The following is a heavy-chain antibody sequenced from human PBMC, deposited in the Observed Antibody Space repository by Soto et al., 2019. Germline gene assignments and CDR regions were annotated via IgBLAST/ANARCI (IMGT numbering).Heavy chain of an antibody. V-gene: IGHV3-74*01. CDR3: ARDLGGSHDY. CDR2: IKTDGSVT. D-gene: IGHD3-16*01. CDR1: GFTFSTYW. Sequence: EVQLVESGGGLLQPGGSLRLSCAASGFTFSTYWMHCVRQAPGKGLVWVSRIKTDGSVTTYADSVKGRFTTSRDNAKNALYLQMNTLRAEDTAVYYCARDLGGSHDYWGRGTLVTVSS. J-gene: IGHJ4*02.